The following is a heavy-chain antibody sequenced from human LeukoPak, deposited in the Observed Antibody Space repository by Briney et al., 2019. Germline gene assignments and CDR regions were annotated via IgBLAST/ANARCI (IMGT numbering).Heavy chain of an antibody. CDR2: ISRGGGSK. V-gene: IGHV3-11*04. CDR1: GFTFSDYY. J-gene: IGHJ5*02. Sequence: GGSLRLSCAASGFTFSDYYMTWIRQAPGKGLEWVSSISRGGGSKFYADSLKGRFTISRDNAKNSLYLQMNSLRAEDTAVYYCARAWYSGSYSPWGQGTLVTVSS. D-gene: IGHD1-26*01. CDR3: ARAWYSGSYSP.